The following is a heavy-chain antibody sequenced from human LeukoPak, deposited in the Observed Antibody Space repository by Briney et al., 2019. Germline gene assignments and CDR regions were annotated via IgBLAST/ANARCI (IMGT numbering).Heavy chain of an antibody. D-gene: IGHD3-22*01. V-gene: IGHV3-23*01. CDR3: AKAEENYDSSGYYYFDY. Sequence: GGSLRLSCAASGFTFSSYAMSWVRQAPGKGLEWVSAISGSGGSTYYADSVKGRFTISRDNSKNTLYLQMNSLRAEDTAVYYCAKAEENYDSSGYYYFDYWGQGTLVTASS. CDR1: GFTFSSYA. CDR2: ISGSGGST. J-gene: IGHJ4*02.